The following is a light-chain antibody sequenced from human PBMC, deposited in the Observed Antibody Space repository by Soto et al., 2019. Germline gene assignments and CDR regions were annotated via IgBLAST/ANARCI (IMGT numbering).Light chain of an antibody. Sequence: EIVLTQSPATLSVSPGERATLSCRASQSVSSNLAWYQQKPGQAPRFLIYGASTRATGIPARFSGSGSGTEFTLTISSLQPEDFGIYYCQQYENYWTFGQGTKVDIK. V-gene: IGKV3-15*01. CDR3: QQYENYWT. CDR1: QSVSSN. J-gene: IGKJ1*01. CDR2: GAS.